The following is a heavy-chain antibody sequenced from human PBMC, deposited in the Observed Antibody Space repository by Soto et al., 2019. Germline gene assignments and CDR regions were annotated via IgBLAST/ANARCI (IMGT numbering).Heavy chain of an antibody. Sequence: QVQLQESGPRLVKPSGTLSLTCAVSGASISSTNWWTWVRQPPGKGLEWIGEIYHTGSTKYNPSLKSRGTTSLDTSTNQSSLNLSSVTAAAPAVYYCAPLPPRIVVVVLPIPTWGQGTLVTVSS. CDR2: IYHTGST. V-gene: IGHV4-4*02. CDR1: GASISSTNW. J-gene: IGHJ4*02. CDR3: APLPPRIVVVVLPIPT. D-gene: IGHD2-15*01.